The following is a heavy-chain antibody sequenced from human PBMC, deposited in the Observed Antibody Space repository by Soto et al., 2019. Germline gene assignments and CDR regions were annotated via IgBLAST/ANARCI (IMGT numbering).Heavy chain of an antibody. D-gene: IGHD6-13*01. Sequence: PGGSLRLSCAASGFTFSDYYMSWIRQAPGKGLEWVSYISSSGSTIYYADSVKGRFTISRDNAKNSLYLQMNSLRAEDTAVYYCARIRDEGMLVHEGFDYWGQGTLVTVSS. J-gene: IGHJ4*02. CDR2: ISSSGSTI. V-gene: IGHV3-11*01. CDR1: GFTFSDYY. CDR3: ARIRDEGMLVHEGFDY.